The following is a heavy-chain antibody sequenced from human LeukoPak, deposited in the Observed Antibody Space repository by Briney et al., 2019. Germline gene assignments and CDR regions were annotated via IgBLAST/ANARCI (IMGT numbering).Heavy chain of an antibody. V-gene: IGHV4-38-2*02. CDR3: ARRRPMVRGVIGYFDY. Sequence: SETLSLTCTVSGYSISSGFYWGWIRQPPGKGLEWIGSIYHSATTHYNSSLKSRATISVDTSKNQLSLKLSSVTAADTAVYYCARRRPMVRGVIGYFDYWGQGTLVTVSS. CDR1: GYSISSGFY. J-gene: IGHJ4*02. CDR2: IYHSATT. D-gene: IGHD3-10*01.